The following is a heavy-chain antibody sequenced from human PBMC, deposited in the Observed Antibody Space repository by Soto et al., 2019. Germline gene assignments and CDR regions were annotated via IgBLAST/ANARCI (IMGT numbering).Heavy chain of an antibody. Sequence: SETLSLTCAVYGGSFSDYYWSWLRPPPGKGLEWIGEINHSGSTNYNPSLKSRVTISVDTSKNQFSLKLSSVTAADTAVYYCARGGRSWSRFAFDPWGQGTLVTVSS. D-gene: IGHD6-13*01. CDR1: GGSFSDYY. J-gene: IGHJ5*02. CDR2: INHSGST. CDR3: ARGGRSWSRFAFDP. V-gene: IGHV4-34*01.